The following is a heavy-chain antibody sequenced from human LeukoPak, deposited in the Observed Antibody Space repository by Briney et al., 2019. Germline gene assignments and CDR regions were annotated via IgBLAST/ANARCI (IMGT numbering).Heavy chain of an antibody. CDR1: GFTFSDYY. V-gene: IGHV3-11*06. Sequence: GGSLRLSCAASGFTFSDYYMSWIRQAPGKGLEWVSYISSSSSYTNYADSVKGLFTISRDNAKNSLYLQMNSLRAEDTAVYYCARPGSGSYSDYWGQGTLVTVSS. J-gene: IGHJ4*02. D-gene: IGHD3-10*01. CDR3: ARPGSGSYSDY. CDR2: ISSSSSYT.